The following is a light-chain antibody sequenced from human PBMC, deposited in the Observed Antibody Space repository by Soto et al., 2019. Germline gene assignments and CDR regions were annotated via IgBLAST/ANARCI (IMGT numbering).Light chain of an antibody. CDR3: QQLNTYPIT. CDR2: AAS. V-gene: IGKV1-9*01. J-gene: IGKJ5*01. CDR1: QGISSY. Sequence: DIQLTQSPSFLSASVGDRVTITCRASQGISSYLVWYQQRPGKAPKLLIYAASTLQSGVPSRFSGGGSGTEFTLTISSLQPEDFATYYCQQLNTYPITFGLGTRLEIK.